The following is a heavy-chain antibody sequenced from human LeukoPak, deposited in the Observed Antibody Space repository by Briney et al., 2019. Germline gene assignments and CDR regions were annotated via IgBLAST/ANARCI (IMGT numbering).Heavy chain of an antibody. CDR2: MNPNSGNT. Sequence: ASVKVSCKASGYTFTSYDINWVRQATGQGLEWMGWMNPNSGNTGYAQKFQGRVTITRNTSISTAYMELSSLRSEDTAVYYCARGGYYYDSSGYYYVAFDIWGQGTMVTVSS. J-gene: IGHJ3*02. D-gene: IGHD3-22*01. CDR1: GYTFTSYD. CDR3: ARGGYYYDSSGYYYVAFDI. V-gene: IGHV1-8*03.